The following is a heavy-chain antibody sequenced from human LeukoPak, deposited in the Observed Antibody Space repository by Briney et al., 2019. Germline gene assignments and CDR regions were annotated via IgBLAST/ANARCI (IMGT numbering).Heavy chain of an antibody. Sequence: SETLSLTCTVSGGSISGYYWSWIRQPPGKGLEWIGYIYYSGSTNYNPSLKSRVTISVDTSKNQFSLKLSSVTAADTAVYYCAGASYDSSGVHWGQGTLVTVSS. CDR1: GGSISGYY. CDR3: AGASYDSSGVH. D-gene: IGHD3-22*01. CDR2: IYYSGST. V-gene: IGHV4-59*01. J-gene: IGHJ4*02.